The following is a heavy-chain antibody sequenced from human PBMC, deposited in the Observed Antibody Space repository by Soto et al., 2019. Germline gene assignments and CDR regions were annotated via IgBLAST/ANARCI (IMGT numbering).Heavy chain of an antibody. Sequence: EVQLVESGGGLVQPGGSLRLSCAASGFTFSSYWMHWVRQAPGKGLVWVSRIKTDGSGTYYADSVKGRLTISTDNAKSTLYLQMNSPRVEDTALYYCARGDGDHCDGNGYLGRQWGPGTLVTVSS. CDR1: GFTFSSYW. J-gene: IGHJ4*02. CDR2: IKTDGSGT. D-gene: IGHD5-18*01. CDR3: ARGDGDHCDGNGYLGRQ. V-gene: IGHV3-74*01.